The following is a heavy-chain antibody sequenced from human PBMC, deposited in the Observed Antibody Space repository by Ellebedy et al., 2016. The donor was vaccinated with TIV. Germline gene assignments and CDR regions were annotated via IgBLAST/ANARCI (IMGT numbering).Heavy chain of an antibody. CDR1: GYTLTELS. D-gene: IGHD1-20*01. CDR2: FDPEDGET. V-gene: IGHV1-24*01. Sequence: ASVKVSCXVSGYTLTELSMHWVRQAPGKGLEWMGGFDPEDGETIYAQKFQGRVTMTEDTSTDTAYMELSSLRSEDTAVYYCARDPINWKETFYYYYYGMDVWGQGTTVTVSS. CDR3: ARDPINWKETFYYYYYGMDV. J-gene: IGHJ6*02.